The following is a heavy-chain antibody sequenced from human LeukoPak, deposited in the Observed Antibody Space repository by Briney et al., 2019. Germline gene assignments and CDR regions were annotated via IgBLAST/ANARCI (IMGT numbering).Heavy chain of an antibody. V-gene: IGHV4-30-4*01. CDR1: GGSISSGDYY. J-gene: IGHJ5*02. CDR3: ARFFYRMVGFDP. CDR2: IYYSGST. D-gene: IGHD2-15*01. Sequence: SETLSLTCTVSGGSISSGDYYWSWIRQPPGKGLEWIGYIYYSGSTYYNPSLKSRVTISVDRSKNQFSLKLSSVTAADTAVYYCARFFYRMVGFDPWGQGTLVTVSS.